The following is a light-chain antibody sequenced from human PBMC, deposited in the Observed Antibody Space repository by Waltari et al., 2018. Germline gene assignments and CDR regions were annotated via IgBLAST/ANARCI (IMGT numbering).Light chain of an antibody. CDR1: LGISNW. Sequence: IQMTQSPSSVSASVGDRVSIPCRASLGISNWLAWYPQQPGKAPRLLIYGASTVQSGTPARFTGSGSGTDFILTINGLQPEDFGTYYCQQTEGFPWTFGQGTKVEFK. J-gene: IGKJ1*01. CDR2: GAS. V-gene: IGKV1-12*01. CDR3: QQTEGFPWT.